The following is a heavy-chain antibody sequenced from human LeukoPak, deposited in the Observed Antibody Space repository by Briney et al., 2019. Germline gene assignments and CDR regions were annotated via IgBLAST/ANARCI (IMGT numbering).Heavy chain of an antibody. CDR3: ATSGGFVLPNAITGNWYMDV. CDR2: LTSAGGYT. J-gene: IGHJ6*03. D-gene: IGHD2-2*01. V-gene: IGHV3-21*01. Sequence: GRSLRLSCGASGFTFSDYSMNWVRQAPGKGLALVASLTSAGGYTYYADSVKGRFTISRDNAQNSLFLQMNSLRAEDTAVYFCATSGGFVLPNAITGNWYMDVWGRGTSVTVSS. CDR1: GFTFSDYS.